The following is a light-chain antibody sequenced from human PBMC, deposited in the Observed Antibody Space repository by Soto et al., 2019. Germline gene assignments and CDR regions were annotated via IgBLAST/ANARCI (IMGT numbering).Light chain of an antibody. J-gene: IGKJ1*01. CDR1: QSVSSSY. CDR3: QQYGSSPRT. CDR2: GAS. V-gene: IGKV3-20*01. Sequence: EIVLTQSPGTLSFSPGERATLSCRASQSVSSSYLAWYQQKPGQAPRLLIYGASSRATGIPDRFSGGGSGTDFTLTISRLEPEDFAVYYGQQYGSSPRTFGQGTKVEIK.